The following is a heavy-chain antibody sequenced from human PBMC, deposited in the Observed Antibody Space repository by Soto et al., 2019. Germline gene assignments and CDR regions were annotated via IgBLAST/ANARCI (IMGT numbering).Heavy chain of an antibody. V-gene: IGHV4-38-2*01. D-gene: IGHD3-22*01. CDR1: GYSISSGYY. Sequence: PSETLSLTCAVSGYSISSGYYWGLSRHPPGRGLGWSGSSYHSGSTYYNPSLKSRVTIYVYTSKNQFSLKLSSVTASATAVYSCARVGTMIVVVINAFDIWGQGTMVTVSS. CDR3: ARVGTMIVVVINAFDI. CDR2: SYHSGST. J-gene: IGHJ3*02.